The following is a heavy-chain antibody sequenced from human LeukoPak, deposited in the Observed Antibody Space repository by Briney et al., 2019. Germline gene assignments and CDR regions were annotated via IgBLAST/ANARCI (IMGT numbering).Heavy chain of an antibody. D-gene: IGHD4-11*01. CDR1: GFTFSDYY. J-gene: IGHJ6*03. V-gene: IGHV3-11*04. CDR3: ARVKRTTVAYSYYMDV. CDR2: ISSSGSTI. Sequence: GGSLRLSCAASGFTFSDYYMSWIRQAPGKGLEWVSYISSSGSTIYYADSVKSRFTISRDNAKNSLYLQMNSLRAEDTAVYYCARVKRTTVAYSYYMDVWGKGTTVTVSS.